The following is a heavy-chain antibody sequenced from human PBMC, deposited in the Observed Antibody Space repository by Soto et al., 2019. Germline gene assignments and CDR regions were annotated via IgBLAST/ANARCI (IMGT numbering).Heavy chain of an antibody. CDR3: ARDLMSSSWYFGCKFDP. Sequence: ASVKVSCQSSGYTFTSYAMHWVRQAPGQRLEWMGWINAGHGNTKYSQKFQGRVTITRETSASTAYMALSSLRSEDTAVYYCARDLMSSSWYFGCKFDPWGQGTLVTVSS. D-gene: IGHD6-13*01. J-gene: IGHJ5*02. V-gene: IGHV1-3*01. CDR1: GYTFTSYA. CDR2: INAGHGNT.